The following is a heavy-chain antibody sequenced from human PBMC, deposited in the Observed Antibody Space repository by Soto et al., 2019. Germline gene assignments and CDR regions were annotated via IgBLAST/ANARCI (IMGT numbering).Heavy chain of an antibody. Sequence: EVQLLESGGGLVQPGGSLRLSCAASGFTFSSYAMSWVRQAPGKGLEWVSAISGSGGSTYYADAVKGRFTIARDNSKNTLYLQMNSLRAEDTAVYYCAKDPFQHGDHGDYWGQGTLVTVSS. CDR3: AKDPFQHGDHGDY. J-gene: IGHJ4*02. V-gene: IGHV3-23*01. D-gene: IGHD4-17*01. CDR2: ISGSGGST. CDR1: GFTFSSYA.